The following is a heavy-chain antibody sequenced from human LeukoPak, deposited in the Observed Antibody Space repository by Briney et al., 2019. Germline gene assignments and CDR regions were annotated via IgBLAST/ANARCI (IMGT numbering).Heavy chain of an antibody. J-gene: IGHJ4*02. D-gene: IGHD3-3*01. V-gene: IGHV3-23*01. Sequence: GGSLRLSCAASGVTLSSFAMSWARQAPGKGLEWVSGISSSGSGDNTYYADSVKGRFTISRDSAKNSLYLQMNSLRAEDTAVYYCARGVPYDSWSGPHYSDYWGQGTLVTVSS. CDR2: ISSSGSGDNT. CDR1: GVTLSSFA. CDR3: ARGVPYDSWSGPHYSDY.